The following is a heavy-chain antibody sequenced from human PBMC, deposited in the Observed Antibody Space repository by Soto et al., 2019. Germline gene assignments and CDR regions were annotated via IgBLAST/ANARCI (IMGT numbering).Heavy chain of an antibody. D-gene: IGHD3-10*01. CDR3: ARASHSNNYGSPLH. CDR2: IYPADSAT. CDR1: GYSFTSYW. Sequence: GESLKISCKASGYSFTSYWNGWVRQMPGKGLEWMGIIYPADSATTYSPSFQGQVTISADKSINAVYLQWSSLKASDTGIYYCARASHSNNYGSPLHWGQGTLVTVSS. J-gene: IGHJ4*02. V-gene: IGHV5-51*01.